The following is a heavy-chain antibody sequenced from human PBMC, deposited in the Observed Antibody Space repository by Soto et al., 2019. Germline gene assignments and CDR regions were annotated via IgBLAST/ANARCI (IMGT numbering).Heavy chain of an antibody. V-gene: IGHV1-69*01. J-gene: IGHJ6*02. CDR2: IIPIFGTA. Sequence: QVQLVQSGAEVKKPGSSVKVSCKASGGTFSSYAISWVRQAPGQGLEWMGGIIPIFGTANYAQKFQGRVTNTADESTSTAYIELSSLRSEDTAVYYCAREDYVTRIYYYGMDVWGQGTTVTVSS. CDR3: AREDYVTRIYYYGMDV. CDR1: GGTFSSYA. D-gene: IGHD4-17*01.